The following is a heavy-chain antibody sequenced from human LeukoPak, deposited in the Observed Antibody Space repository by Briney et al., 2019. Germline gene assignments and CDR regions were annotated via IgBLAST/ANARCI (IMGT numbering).Heavy chain of an antibody. D-gene: IGHD6-6*01. CDR2: ISSSGSTI. V-gene: IGHV3-48*03. CDR3: ARGPSIAARYDAFDI. CDR1: EFIFTSYE. Sequence: PGWALRLSCAASEFIFTSYELNWVRQAPGRGLEWVSYISSSGSTISYADSVKGIFTISRDNDKTSLYLQLISLRAEDTAVYYCARGPSIAARYDAFDIWGQGTMVTVSS. J-gene: IGHJ3*02.